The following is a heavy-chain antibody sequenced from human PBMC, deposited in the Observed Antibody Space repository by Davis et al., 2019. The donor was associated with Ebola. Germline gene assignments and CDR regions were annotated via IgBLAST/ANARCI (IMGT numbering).Heavy chain of an antibody. CDR3: ARRSGPDY. D-gene: IGHD3-10*01. V-gene: IGHV3-30-3*01. Sequence: GESLKISCAASGFTFSSYAMYWVRQAPGKGLVWVGDISYNGNNKDYAHSVRGRFTISRDNSKNTLYLQMNSLRAEDTAVYYCARRSGPDYWGQGTLVTVSS. CDR2: ISYNGNNK. J-gene: IGHJ4*02. CDR1: GFTFSSYA.